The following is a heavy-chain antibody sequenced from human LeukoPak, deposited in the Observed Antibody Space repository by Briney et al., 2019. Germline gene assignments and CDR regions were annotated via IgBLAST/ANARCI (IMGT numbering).Heavy chain of an antibody. Sequence: GGSLRLSCVASGFTFDDYAMYWVRQVPGKGLEWVSGINWNSDTIDYADSVKGRFTISRDNAKNSLYLQMNSLRAEDTAVYYCARDIRWGRMDVWGQGTTVTVSS. J-gene: IGHJ6*02. CDR1: GFTFDDYA. V-gene: IGHV3-9*01. CDR3: ARDIRWGRMDV. CDR2: INWNSDTI. D-gene: IGHD3-16*01.